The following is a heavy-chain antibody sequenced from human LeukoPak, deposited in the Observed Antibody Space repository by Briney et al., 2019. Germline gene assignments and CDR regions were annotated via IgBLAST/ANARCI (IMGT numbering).Heavy chain of an antibody. Sequence: SETLSLTCTVSGGSISNSGHYWGWIRQPPGKGLEWIGYIYYSGNTNYNPSLKSRVTISVDTSKNQFSLKLSSVTAADTAVYYCARDRYYGVDYWGQGTLVTVSS. CDR2: IYYSGNT. CDR1: GGSISNSGHY. V-gene: IGHV4-61*08. CDR3: ARDRYYGVDY. J-gene: IGHJ4*02. D-gene: IGHD3-10*01.